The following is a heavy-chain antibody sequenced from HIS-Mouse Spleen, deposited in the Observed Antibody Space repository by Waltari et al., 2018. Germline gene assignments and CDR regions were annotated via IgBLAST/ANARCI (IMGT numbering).Heavy chain of an antibody. J-gene: IGHJ4*02. CDR1: GYTFTGYY. V-gene: IGHV1-2*02. CDR2: INPNRGGT. CDR3: ARYSSGWRFDY. D-gene: IGHD6-19*01. Sequence: QVQLVQSGAEVKKPGASVKVSCKASGYTFTGYYMHWVRQAPGQGLEWMGWINPNRGGTNYAQKFQGRVTMTRDTSISTAYMELSRLRSDDTAVYYCARYSSGWRFDYWGQGTLVTVSS.